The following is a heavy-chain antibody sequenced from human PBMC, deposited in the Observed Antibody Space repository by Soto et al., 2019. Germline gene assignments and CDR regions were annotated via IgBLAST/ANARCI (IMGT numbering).Heavy chain of an antibody. D-gene: IGHD6-19*01. CDR2: IFDSGTT. CDR1: GGSISSGGYY. CDR3: ASQASGWYPDY. Sequence: QVQLQESGPGLVKPSQTLSLTCTVSGGSISSGGYYCRWLRQHPGKGLEWIGYIFDSGTTYYNPSLKSRVNISVDPSNSQFSLRLTYVTATDTAVYDCASQASGWYPDYWGQGTLVTVSS. J-gene: IGHJ4*02. V-gene: IGHV4-31*03.